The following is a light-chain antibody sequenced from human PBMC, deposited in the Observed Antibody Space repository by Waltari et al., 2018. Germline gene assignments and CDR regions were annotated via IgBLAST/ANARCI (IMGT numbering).Light chain of an antibody. CDR3: ASWDDSLSVGV. V-gene: IGLV1-47*01. CDR1: ISNLGTNY. CDR2: RNK. Sequence: QSVLTQPPSASGTPGQRVTISCSGSISNLGTNYVYWYQQFPGTAPKLLIQRNKQRPSGVPDRFSGVKSGTSASLAISGLRSEDEAEYYCASWDDSLSVGVFGGGTKLTVL. J-gene: IGLJ3*02.